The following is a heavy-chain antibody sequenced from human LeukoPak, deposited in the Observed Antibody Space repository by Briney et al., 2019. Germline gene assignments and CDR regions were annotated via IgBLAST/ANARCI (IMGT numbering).Heavy chain of an antibody. CDR2: ISYDGSNK. Sequence: GGSLRLSCAASGFTFSSYGMHWVRQAPGKGLEWVAVISYDGSNKYYADSVKGRFTISRDNSKNTLYLQMNSLRAEDTAVYYCTRDPRRLDYWGQGTLVTVSS. V-gene: IGHV3-30*03. CDR3: TRDPRRLDY. CDR1: GFTFSSYG. J-gene: IGHJ4*02.